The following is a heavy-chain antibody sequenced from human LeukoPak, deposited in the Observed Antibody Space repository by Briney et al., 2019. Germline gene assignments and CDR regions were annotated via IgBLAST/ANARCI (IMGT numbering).Heavy chain of an antibody. Sequence: GGSLRLSCAASGFTFSTSDMSWVRQAPGKGLEWVSAFSGGADSTYYADSVKGRFTISRDISKNTLYLQMNTLTAEDTAAYYCAKVSWSWSSGGDDYWGQGTLVTVSS. CDR2: FSGGADST. CDR1: GFTFSTSD. V-gene: IGHV3-23*01. CDR3: AKVSWSWSSGGDDY. J-gene: IGHJ4*02. D-gene: IGHD6-13*01.